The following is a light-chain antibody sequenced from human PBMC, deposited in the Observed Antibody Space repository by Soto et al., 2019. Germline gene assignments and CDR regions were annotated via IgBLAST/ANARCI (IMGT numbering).Light chain of an antibody. CDR3: QQYNDWPMYT. CDR1: QSVSSN. J-gene: IGKJ2*01. Sequence: EVVMTQSPATLSVSPGERATLSCRASQSVSSNLAWYQQKPDQAPRLLVYRASTRATGIPARFSGSGSGTEFTLAISSLQSEDFAVYYCQQYNDWPMYTFGQGTKVEIK. V-gene: IGKV3-15*01. CDR2: RAS.